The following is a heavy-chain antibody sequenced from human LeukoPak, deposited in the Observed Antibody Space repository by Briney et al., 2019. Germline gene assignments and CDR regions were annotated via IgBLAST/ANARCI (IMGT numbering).Heavy chain of an antibody. CDR2: ISSSGSTI. CDR3: ARDPPLYSGSYYIYYMDV. V-gene: IGHV3-11*04. J-gene: IGHJ6*03. Sequence: GGSLRLSCAASGFTFSDYYMSWIRQAPGKGLEWVSYISSSGSTIYYADSVKGRFTISRDNAKNSLYLQMNSLRAEDTAVYYCARDPPLYSGSYYIYYMDVWGKGTTVTVSS. D-gene: IGHD1-26*01. CDR1: GFTFSDYY.